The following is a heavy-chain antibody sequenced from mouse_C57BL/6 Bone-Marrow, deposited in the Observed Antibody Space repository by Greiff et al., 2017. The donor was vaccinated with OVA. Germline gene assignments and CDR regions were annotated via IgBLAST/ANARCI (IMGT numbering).Heavy chain of an antibody. Sequence: EVQLVESGGGLVKPGGSLKLSCAASGFTFSSYAMSWVRQTPEKRLEWVATISDGGSYTYYPDNVKGRFTISRDNAKNNLYLQMSHLKSEDTAMYYCERWFYDGYRSAMDYYDQGTSVTLS. J-gene: IGHJ4*01. CDR3: ERWFYDGYRSAMDY. V-gene: IGHV5-4*01. CDR1: GFTFSSYA. CDR2: ISDGGSYT. D-gene: IGHD2-3*01.